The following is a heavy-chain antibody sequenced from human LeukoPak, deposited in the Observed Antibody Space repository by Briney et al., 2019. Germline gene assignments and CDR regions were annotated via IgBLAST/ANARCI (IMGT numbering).Heavy chain of an antibody. J-gene: IGHJ4*02. CDR3: ARDPQTGIVGAIPFDY. CDR2: IWYDGSNK. Sequence: SGGSLRLSCAASGFTFSSYGMHWVRQAPGKGLEWVAVIWYDGSNKYYADSVKGRFTISRDNSKNTLYLQMNSLRAEDTAVYYCARDPQTGIVGAIPFDYWGQGTLVTVSS. CDR1: GFTFSSYG. V-gene: IGHV3-33*01. D-gene: IGHD1-26*01.